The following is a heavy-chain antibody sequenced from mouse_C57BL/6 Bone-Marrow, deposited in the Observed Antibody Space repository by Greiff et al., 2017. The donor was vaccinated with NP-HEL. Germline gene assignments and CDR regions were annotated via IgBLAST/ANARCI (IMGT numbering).Heavy chain of an antibody. CDR1: GYTFTSYG. D-gene: IGHD2-1*01. CDR3: ARPLLWSLDY. Sequence: QVQLKQSGAELARPGASVKLSCKASGYTFTSYGISWVKQRTGQGLEWIGEIYPSSGNTYYNEKFKGKATLTADKSSSTAYMELRSLTSEDSAVYFCARPLLWSLDYWGQGTTLTVSS. CDR2: IYPSSGNT. V-gene: IGHV1-81*01. J-gene: IGHJ2*01.